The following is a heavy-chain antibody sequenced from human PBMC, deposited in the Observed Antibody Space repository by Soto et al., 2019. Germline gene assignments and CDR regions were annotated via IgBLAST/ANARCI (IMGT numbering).Heavy chain of an antibody. CDR2: VYHTGNT. CDR1: GVSITPYY. J-gene: IGHJ4*02. V-gene: IGHV4-59*01. Sequence: SETLSLTCTVSGVSITPYYWTWIRHPPGKGLEWIGYVYHTGNTYYNPSLKSRVTISLDTSKNQVSLRLKSVTAADTAVYYRAREQYNWKLWGQGTLVTVSS. CDR3: AREQYNWKL. D-gene: IGHD1-20*01.